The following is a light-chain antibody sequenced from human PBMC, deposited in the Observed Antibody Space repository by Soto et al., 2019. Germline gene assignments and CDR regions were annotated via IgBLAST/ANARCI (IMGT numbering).Light chain of an antibody. CDR2: EAT. CDR1: QSISSC. V-gene: IGKV1-5*01. J-gene: IGKJ1*01. Sequence: DIQMTQSPSTLPASVGDRVTITCRASQSISSCLTWYQQKPCKAPDLLIYEATRLAGGVPSMFSGSASATEFTLTSGILEPDDSASYFCQQYYTYSTFGQGTQVDI. CDR3: QQYYTYST.